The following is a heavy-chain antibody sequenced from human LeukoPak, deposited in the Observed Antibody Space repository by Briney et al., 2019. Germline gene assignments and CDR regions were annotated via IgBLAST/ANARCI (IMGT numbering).Heavy chain of an antibody. J-gene: IGHJ4*02. D-gene: IGHD6-19*01. Sequence: GGSLRLSCAASGFTFSSYAMSWVRQAPGKGLEWVSGIIDSGESTYYANFAKGRFTISRDNSNNTLYLQMNSLRAEDTAVYYCAKDIISAHWLGDYWGQGTLVTVSS. V-gene: IGHV3-23*01. CDR3: AKDIISAHWLGDY. CDR2: IIDSGEST. CDR1: GFTFSSYA.